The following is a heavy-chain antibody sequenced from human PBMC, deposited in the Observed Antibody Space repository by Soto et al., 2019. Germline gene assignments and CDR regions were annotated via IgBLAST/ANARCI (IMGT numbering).Heavy chain of an antibody. CDR2: ISAYNGNT. D-gene: IGHD5-18*01. V-gene: IGHV1-18*01. CDR3: AREVATAMGPTFDY. Sequence: ASVKVSCKASGYTFTSYGISWVRQAPGQGLEWMGWISAYNGNTNYAQKLQGRVTMTTDTSTSTAYMELRSLRSDDTAVYSCAREVATAMGPTFDYWGQGTLVTVSS. J-gene: IGHJ4*02. CDR1: GYTFTSYG.